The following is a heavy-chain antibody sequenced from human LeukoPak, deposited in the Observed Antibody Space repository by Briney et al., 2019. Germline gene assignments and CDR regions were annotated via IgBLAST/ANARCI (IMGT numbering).Heavy chain of an antibody. V-gene: IGHV4-34*01. CDR1: GGSLSGYY. Sequence: SETLSLTCAVYGGSLSGYYWSWIRQPPGKGLEWIGEINHNGSTNYNPSLKSRVTISVDTSKNQFSLKLSSVTAADTAVYYCARAPVRRYCSSTRCYNSAFDIWGQGTMVTVSS. CDR3: ARAPVRRYCSSTRCYNSAFDI. J-gene: IGHJ3*02. CDR2: INHNGST. D-gene: IGHD2-2*02.